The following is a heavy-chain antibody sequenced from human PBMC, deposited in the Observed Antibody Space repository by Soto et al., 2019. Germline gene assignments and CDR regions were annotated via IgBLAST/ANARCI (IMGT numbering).Heavy chain of an antibody. J-gene: IGHJ4*02. CDR1: GGTFSSHS. V-gene: IGHV1-69*01. CDR2: IITLFGTA. CDR3: AREVGYGDFSAALLD. D-gene: IGHD4-17*01. Sequence: VQLMQSGAEVTQPGSSVKVSCKASGGTFSSHSINWVRQAPGQGLEWMGGIITLFGTANYAQNFQGRVTITAAQSTSTAYMELNSLRSDDTAVYYCAREVGYGDFSAALLDWGQGTLVTVSS.